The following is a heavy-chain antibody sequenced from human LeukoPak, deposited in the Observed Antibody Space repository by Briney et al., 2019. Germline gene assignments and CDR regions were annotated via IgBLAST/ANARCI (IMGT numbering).Heavy chain of an antibody. CDR3: ARAPSGCGGNCPSDH. J-gene: IGHJ5*02. V-gene: IGHV4-4*07. Sequence: KASENLSLTRTVSGGSISGYFWSWIRQPPGKGLEWIGRIHDNGDYNQNPSLKSRITMALDTSTNQVSLKLTSVTAADTAVYYCARAPSGCGGNCPSDHWGPGTLVTVSS. CDR2: IHDNGDY. CDR1: GGSISGYF. D-gene: IGHD2-21*02.